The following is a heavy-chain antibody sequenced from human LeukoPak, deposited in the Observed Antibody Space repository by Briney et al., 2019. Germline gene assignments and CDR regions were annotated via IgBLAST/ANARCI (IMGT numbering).Heavy chain of an antibody. CDR1: GFSFSDYW. CDR2: INSDGFSI. V-gene: IGHV3-74*01. Sequence: GGSLRLFCAASGFSFSDYWMHWLRQAPGKGLVWVSRINSDGFSIAYADSVKGRFTISRDNAKNTLYLHMNSLRAEDTAVYYCARGRTDDYGDYFDYWGQGTLVTVSS. CDR3: ARGRTDDYGDYFDY. J-gene: IGHJ4*02. D-gene: IGHD4-17*01.